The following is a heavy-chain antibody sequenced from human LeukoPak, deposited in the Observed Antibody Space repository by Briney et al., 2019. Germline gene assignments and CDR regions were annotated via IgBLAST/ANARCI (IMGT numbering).Heavy chain of an antibody. V-gene: IGHV4-59*01. CDR3: ARGGIAARPDWFDP. D-gene: IGHD6-6*01. Sequence: SETLSLTYTVSGGSISSYYWSWLRQPPGKGLEWIGYIYYSGSTNYNPSLKSRATISVDTSKNQFSLKLSSVTAADTAVYYCARGGIAARPDWFDPWGQGTLVTVSS. J-gene: IGHJ5*02. CDR2: IYYSGST. CDR1: GGSISSYY.